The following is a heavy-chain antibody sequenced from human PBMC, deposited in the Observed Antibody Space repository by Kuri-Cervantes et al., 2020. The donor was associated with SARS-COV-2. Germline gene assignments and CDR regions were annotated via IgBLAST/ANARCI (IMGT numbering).Heavy chain of an antibody. J-gene: IGHJ4*02. CDR2: IYHSGST. CDR3: ARELALTGYVDY. V-gene: IGHV4-38-2*02. Sequence: GSLRLSCTVSGGSISSYYWSWIRQPPGKGLEWIGSIYHSGSTYYNPSLKSRVTISVDTSKNQFSLKLSSVTAADTAVYYCARELALTGYVDYWGQGTLVTVSS. D-gene: IGHD3-9*01. CDR1: GGSISSYY.